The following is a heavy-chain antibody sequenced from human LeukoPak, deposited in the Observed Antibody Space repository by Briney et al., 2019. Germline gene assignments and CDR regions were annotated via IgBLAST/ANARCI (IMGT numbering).Heavy chain of an antibody. D-gene: IGHD6-13*01. V-gene: IGHV3-74*01. CDR1: GFTFSSYW. CDR2: INSDGSST. J-gene: IGHJ4*02. CDR3: ARVSGIGAAGPKGY. Sequence: GGSLRLSCAASGFTFSSYWMHWVRQAPGKGLVWVSRINSDGSSTSCADSVKGRFTISRDNAKSTLYLQMNSLRAEDTAVYYCARVSGIGAAGPKGYWGRGTLVTVSS.